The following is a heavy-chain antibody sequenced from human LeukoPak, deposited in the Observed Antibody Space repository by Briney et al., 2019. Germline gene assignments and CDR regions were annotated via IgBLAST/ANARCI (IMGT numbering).Heavy chain of an antibody. V-gene: IGHV3-23*01. CDR1: GFTFSSYA. CDR2: INGRGDST. Sequence: GGSLRLSCAASGFTFSSYAMSWVRQAPGKGLEWVSAINGRGDSTFYADSVKGQFTISRDDSKSTVYLQMNSLRADDTAVYYCAKERQTGDYFTSDFWGQGTLVTVSS. D-gene: IGHD4-17*01. CDR3: AKERQTGDYFTSDF. J-gene: IGHJ4*02.